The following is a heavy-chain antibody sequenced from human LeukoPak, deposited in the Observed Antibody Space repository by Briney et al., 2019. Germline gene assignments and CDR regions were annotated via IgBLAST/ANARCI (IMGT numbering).Heavy chain of an antibody. J-gene: IGHJ4*02. V-gene: IGHV4-4*02. CDR2: IYHSGST. D-gene: IGHD2-15*01. CDR3: ARTYCRGGSCYDY. CDR1: GGSISSSNW. Sequence: KASETLSLTCAVSGGSISSSNWWSWVRPPPGKGLEWIGEIYHSGSTNYNPSLKSRVTISVDKSKNQFSLKLSSVTAADTAVYYCARTYCRGGSCYDYWGQGTLVTVSS.